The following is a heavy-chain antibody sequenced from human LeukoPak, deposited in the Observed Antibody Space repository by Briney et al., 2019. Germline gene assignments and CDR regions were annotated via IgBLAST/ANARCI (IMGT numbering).Heavy chain of an antibody. V-gene: IGHV4-4*07. CDR1: GGSISSYY. CDR2: IYTSGST. D-gene: IGHD3-3*01. Sequence: SETLSLTCTVSGGSISSYYLSWIRQPAGKGLEWIGRIYTSGSTNYNPSLKSRVTMSVDTSKNQFSLKLSSVTAADTAVYYCARGGKNYDFWSGYYFDDAFDIWGQGTMVTVSS. J-gene: IGHJ3*02. CDR3: ARGGKNYDFWSGYYFDDAFDI.